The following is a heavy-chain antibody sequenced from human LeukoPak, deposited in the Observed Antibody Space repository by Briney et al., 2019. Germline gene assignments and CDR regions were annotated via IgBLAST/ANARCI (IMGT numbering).Heavy chain of an antibody. CDR3: ARDPVVVVPAARVGYYYGMDV. J-gene: IGHJ6*04. CDR2: IYYSGST. Sequence: SETLSLTCTVSGGSVGSGSYYWSWIRQPPGKGLEWIGYIYYSGSTNYNPSLKSRVTISVDTSKNQFSLKLSSVTAADTAVYYCARDPVVVVPAARVGYYYGMDVWGKGTTVTVSS. D-gene: IGHD2-2*01. V-gene: IGHV4-61*01. CDR1: GGSVGSGSYY.